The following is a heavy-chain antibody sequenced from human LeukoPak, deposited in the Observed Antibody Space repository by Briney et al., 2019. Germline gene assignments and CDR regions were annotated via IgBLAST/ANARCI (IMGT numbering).Heavy chain of an antibody. V-gene: IGHV4-59*08. CDR1: GGSISSYY. D-gene: IGHD3-3*02. Sequence: PSETLSLTCTVSGGSISSYYWSWIRQPPGKGLEWIGYIYYSGSTNYNPSLKSRVTISVDTSKNQFTLKLSSVTAADTAVYYCARHKAKHFWSGYYTGTHFDYWAREPWSPSPQ. CDR3: ARHKAKHFWSGYYTGTHFDY. J-gene: IGHJ4*02. CDR2: IYYSGST.